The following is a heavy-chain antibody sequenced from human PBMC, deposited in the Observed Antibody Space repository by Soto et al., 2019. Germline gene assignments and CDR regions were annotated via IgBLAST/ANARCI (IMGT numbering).Heavy chain of an antibody. V-gene: IGHV4-59*08. CDR2: IYYTGTT. Sequence: SETLSLTCTVSGSPISSYYWSWFRQPPGQGLEWVGYIYYTGTTTYNPSLKSRVTVSVDTSKNQFSLKLRSVTAADTAVYYCARLRHYYQAFDYWGQGTLVTIS. D-gene: IGHD3-22*01. CDR3: ARLRHYYQAFDY. CDR1: GSPISSYY. J-gene: IGHJ4*01.